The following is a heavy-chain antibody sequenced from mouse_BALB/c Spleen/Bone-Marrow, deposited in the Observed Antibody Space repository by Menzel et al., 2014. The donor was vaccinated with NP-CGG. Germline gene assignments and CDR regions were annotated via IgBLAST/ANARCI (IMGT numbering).Heavy chain of an antibody. CDR1: EYTFTDYN. J-gene: IGHJ4*01. Sequence: EVQLQQSGPELVKPGASVKISCKASEYTFTDYNMHWVKQSHGKSLEWIGYIYPYRGGTGYNQKFKSKATLTVDDSSFTAYMELRSLTTEDSAVYYCARSGIPYAMDYWGQGTSVTVSS. CDR2: IYPYRGGT. CDR3: ARSGIPYAMDY. V-gene: IGHV1S29*02. D-gene: IGHD5-2*01.